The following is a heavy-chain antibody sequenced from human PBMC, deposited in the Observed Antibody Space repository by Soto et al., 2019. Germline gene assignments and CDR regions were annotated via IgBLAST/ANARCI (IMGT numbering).Heavy chain of an antibody. CDR1: GFIFTNYA. J-gene: IGHJ4*02. CDR3: VKESYEGVYGTF. CDR2: ITRDGTI. D-gene: IGHD3-22*01. V-gene: IGHV3-23*01. Sequence: EVQLLESGGGLVQPGGSLRLSCAASGFIFTNYAMSWVRQAPGEGLEWVSAITRDGTIYYTESVKGRFTISRDNSKNTGYLKMTGLSAEDTAVYYCVKESYEGVYGTFWGQGPLVTVSS.